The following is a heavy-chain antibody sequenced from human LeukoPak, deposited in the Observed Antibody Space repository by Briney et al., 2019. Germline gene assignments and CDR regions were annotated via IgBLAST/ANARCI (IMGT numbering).Heavy chain of an antibody. CDR3: ARGPELERFDY. D-gene: IGHD1-1*01. Sequence: SVKVSCKASGGTFSSYAISWVRQAPGQGLEWMGGIILMFGTANYAQKFQGRVTITTDESTSTAYMELSSLRSEDTAVYYCARGPELERFDYWGQGTLVTVSS. CDR1: GGTFSSYA. CDR2: IILMFGTA. J-gene: IGHJ4*02. V-gene: IGHV1-69*05.